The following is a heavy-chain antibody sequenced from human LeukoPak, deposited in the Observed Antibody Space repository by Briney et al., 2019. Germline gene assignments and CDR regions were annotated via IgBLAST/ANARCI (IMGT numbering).Heavy chain of an antibody. CDR2: IYTSGST. D-gene: IGHD3-10*01. CDR1: GGSISSSSYY. Sequence: SETLSLTCTVPGGSISSSSYYWSWIRQPAGKGLEWIGRIYTSGSTNYNPSLKSRVTMSVDTSKNQFSLKLSSVTAADTAVYYCARDRYYYGSGSYYNLDYWGQGTLVTVSS. J-gene: IGHJ4*02. V-gene: IGHV4-61*02. CDR3: ARDRYYYGSGSYYNLDY.